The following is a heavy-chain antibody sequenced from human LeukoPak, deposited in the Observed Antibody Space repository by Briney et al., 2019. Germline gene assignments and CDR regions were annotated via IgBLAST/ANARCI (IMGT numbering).Heavy chain of an antibody. V-gene: IGHV3-9*01. D-gene: IGHD3-22*01. CDR1: GFTFDDYA. CDR3: AKDTVVVIKGAFDI. Sequence: GGSLRLSCAASGFTFDDYAMHWVRQAPGKGLEWVSGISRNSGSIGYADSVKGRFTISRDNAKNSLYLQMNSLRAEDTALYYCAKDTVVVIKGAFDIWGQGTMVTVSS. CDR2: ISRNSGSI. J-gene: IGHJ3*02.